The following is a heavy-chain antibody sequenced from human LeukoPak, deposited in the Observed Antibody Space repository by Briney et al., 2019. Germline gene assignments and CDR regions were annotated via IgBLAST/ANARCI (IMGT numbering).Heavy chain of an antibody. Sequence: ASVTVSCKASGYTFTSYGISWVRQAPGQGLEWMGWISAYNGNTNYAQKLQGRVTMTTDTSTSTAYMELRSLRSDDTAVYYCARDSPGEWELRGEGYWGQGTLVTVSS. CDR2: ISAYNGNT. CDR1: GYTFTSYG. J-gene: IGHJ4*02. V-gene: IGHV1-18*01. CDR3: ARDSPGEWELRGEGY. D-gene: IGHD1-26*01.